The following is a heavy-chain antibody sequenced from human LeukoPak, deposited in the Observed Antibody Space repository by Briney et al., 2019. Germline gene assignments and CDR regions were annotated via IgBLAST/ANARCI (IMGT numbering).Heavy chain of an antibody. J-gene: IGHJ4*02. CDR2: ISYSGTT. D-gene: IGHD1-26*01. CDR3: ARHKMGTTRLYYFDY. CDR1: GGSISSSYYY. V-gene: IGHV4-39*01. Sequence: PSETLSLTCTVSGGSISSSYYYWGWIRQPPGKGLEWIGTISYSGTTYYNPSLESRVTISVDTPRNQFSLKLTSVTAADTAVYYCARHKMGTTRLYYFDYWGQGTLVTVSS.